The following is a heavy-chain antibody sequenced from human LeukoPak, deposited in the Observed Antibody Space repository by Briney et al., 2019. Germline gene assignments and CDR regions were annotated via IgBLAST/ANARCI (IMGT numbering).Heavy chain of an antibody. CDR1: GFTFSSYG. Sequence: PGGSLRLSCAASGFTFSSYGMHWVRQAPGKGLEWVAVISYDGSNKYYADSVKGRFTISRDNAKNSLYLQMNSLRAEDTAVYYCARLGKGATYIYWGQGTLVTVSS. J-gene: IGHJ4*02. CDR2: ISYDGSNK. D-gene: IGHD1-26*01. CDR3: ARLGKGATYIY. V-gene: IGHV3-30*03.